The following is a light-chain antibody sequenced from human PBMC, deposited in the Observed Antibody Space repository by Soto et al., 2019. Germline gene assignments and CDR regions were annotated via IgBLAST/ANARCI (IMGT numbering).Light chain of an antibody. Sequence: QSVLTQPASVSGSPGQSITISCTGTSSDVGGYNYVSWYQQHPGKAPKLMIYEVSHRPSGVSNRFSGSKSGNTASLTISGLQAEDEADYYCSSYTSSSTLDWVFGGGTKLTVL. CDR3: SSYTSSSTLDWV. CDR2: EVS. CDR1: SSDVGGYNY. J-gene: IGLJ3*02. V-gene: IGLV2-14*01.